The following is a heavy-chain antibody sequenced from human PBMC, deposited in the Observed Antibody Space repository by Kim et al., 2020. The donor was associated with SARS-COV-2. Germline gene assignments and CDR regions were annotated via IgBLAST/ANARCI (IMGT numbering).Heavy chain of an antibody. CDR1: GGSISSSSYY. Sequence: SETLSLTCTVSGGSISSSSYYWGWIRQPPGKGLEWIGSIYYSGSTYYNPPLKSRVTISVDTSKNQFSLKLSSVTAADTAVYYCARGVGYCSSTSCDDAFDIWGGGTKDTVSS. CDR3: ARGVGYCSSTSCDDAFDI. CDR2: IYYSGST. J-gene: IGHJ3*02. D-gene: IGHD2-2*01. V-gene: IGHV4-39*01.